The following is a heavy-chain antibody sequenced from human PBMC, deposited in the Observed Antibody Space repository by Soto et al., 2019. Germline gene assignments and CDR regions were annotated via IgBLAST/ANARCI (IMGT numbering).Heavy chain of an antibody. V-gene: IGHV3-21*01. J-gene: IGHJ4*01. CDR1: GFTFSSYS. CDR2: ISSSSSYI. Sequence: PGGSVRLSCAASGFTFSSYSMNWVRQAPGKGLEWVSSISSSSSYIYYADSVKGRFTISRDNAKNSLYLQMNSLRAEDTAVYYCARDRDYYDSSGYGSPYFEYWGHGTRVTVPS. D-gene: IGHD3-22*01. CDR3: ARDRDYYDSSGYGSPYFEY.